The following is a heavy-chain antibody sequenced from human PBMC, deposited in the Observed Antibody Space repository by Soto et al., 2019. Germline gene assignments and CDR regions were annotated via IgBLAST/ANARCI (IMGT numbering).Heavy chain of an antibody. J-gene: IGHJ5*02. V-gene: IGHV3-74*01. CDR2: INNDGTNT. Sequence: GGSLRLSCAASGFTFRNSWMHWVRQAPGKGLVWVSRINNDGTNTDYADSVKGRFTISRDNAKNTVYLQVNNLRAEDTAVYYCVKVSTFYDILTGYYSTNFVDPWGQGTLVTVSS. CDR1: GFTFRNSW. D-gene: IGHD3-9*01. CDR3: VKVSTFYDILTGYYSTNFVDP.